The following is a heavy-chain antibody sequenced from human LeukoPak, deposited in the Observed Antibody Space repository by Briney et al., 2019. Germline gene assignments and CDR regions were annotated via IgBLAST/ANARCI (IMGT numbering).Heavy chain of an antibody. J-gene: IGHJ6*03. CDR1: GGSISSYY. CDR2: IYTSGST. Sequence: SETLSLTCTVSGGSISSYYWSWIRQPAGKGLEWIGRIYTSGSTNYNPSLKSRVTMSVGTSKNQFSLKLSSVTAADTAVYYCAREKETTVKYYYYYYMDVWGKGTTVTVSS. V-gene: IGHV4-4*07. CDR3: AREKETTVKYYYYYYMDV. D-gene: IGHD4-11*01.